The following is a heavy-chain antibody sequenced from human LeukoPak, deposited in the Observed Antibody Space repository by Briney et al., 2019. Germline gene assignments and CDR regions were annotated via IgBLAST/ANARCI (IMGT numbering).Heavy chain of an antibody. CDR1: GFTFSSYG. CDR2: RSYDGSNK. Sequence: GRSLRLSCAASGFTFSSYGMHWVRQAPGKGLEWVAVRSYDGSNKYYADSVKGRFTISRDNSKNTLYLQMNSLRAEDTALYYCAKDQHYYGSGSYYNEGAFDIWGQGTMVTVSS. CDR3: AKDQHYYGSGSYYNEGAFDI. J-gene: IGHJ3*02. D-gene: IGHD3-10*01. V-gene: IGHV3-30*18.